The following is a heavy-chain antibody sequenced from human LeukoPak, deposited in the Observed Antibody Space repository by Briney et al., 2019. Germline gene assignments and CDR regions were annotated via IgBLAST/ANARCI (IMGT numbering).Heavy chain of an antibody. CDR1: GFTFSSYG. CDR3: AKSPIFDY. J-gene: IGHJ4*02. V-gene: IGHV3-30*18. CDR2: IPYDGSNK. Sequence: PGRSLRLSCAASGFTFSSYGMHWVRQAPGKGLEWVAVIPYDGSNKYYADSVKGRFTISRDNSKNTLYLQMNSLRAEDTAVYYCAKSPIFDYWGQGTLVTVSS.